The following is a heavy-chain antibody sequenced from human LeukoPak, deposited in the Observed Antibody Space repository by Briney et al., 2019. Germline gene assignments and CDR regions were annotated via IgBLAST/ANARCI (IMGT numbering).Heavy chain of an antibody. J-gene: IGHJ6*04. CDR3: AELGITMIGGV. V-gene: IGHV3-23*01. CDR1: GFTFSSCS. D-gene: IGHD3-10*02. CDR2: ISGSGGST. Sequence: QSGGSLRLSCAASGFTFSSCSMNWVRQAPGKGLEWVSAISGSGGSTYYADSVEGRFTISRDNSKNTLYLQMNSLRAEDTAVYYCAELGITMIGGVWGKGTTVTISS.